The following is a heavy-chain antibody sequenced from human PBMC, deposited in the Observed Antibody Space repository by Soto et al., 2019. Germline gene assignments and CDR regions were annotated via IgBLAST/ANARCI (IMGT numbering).Heavy chain of an antibody. J-gene: IGHJ6*02. V-gene: IGHV1-2*04. CDR2: INPKSGGT. CDR3: ARGDSTDCSNGVCSFFYNHDMDV. D-gene: IGHD2-8*01. CDR1: GYTFTSYA. Sequence: ASVKVSCKASGYTFTSYAMHWVRQAPGQGLEWLGRINPKSGGTSTAQKFQGWVTMTTDTSISTASMELTRLTSDDTAIYYCARGDSTDCSNGVCSFFYNHDMDVWGQGTTVTVSS.